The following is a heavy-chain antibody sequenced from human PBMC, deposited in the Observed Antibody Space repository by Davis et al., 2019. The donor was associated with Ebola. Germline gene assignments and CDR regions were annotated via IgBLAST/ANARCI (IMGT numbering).Heavy chain of an antibody. CDR2: ISSSSSTI. V-gene: IGHV3-48*02. Sequence: GGSLRLSCAASGFTFSSYSMNWVRQAPGKGLEWVSYISSSSSTIYYADSVKGRFTISRDNAKNSLYLQMNSLRDEDTAVYYCARDREDYSSGFSFGFDYWGQGTLVTVSS. CDR1: GFTFSSYS. J-gene: IGHJ4*02. D-gene: IGHD6-19*01. CDR3: ARDREDYSSGFSFGFDY.